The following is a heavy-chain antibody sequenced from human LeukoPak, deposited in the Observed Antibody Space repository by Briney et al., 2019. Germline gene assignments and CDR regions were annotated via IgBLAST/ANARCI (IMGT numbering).Heavy chain of an antibody. CDR1: GVSISSYY. J-gene: IGHJ4*02. CDR2: IYYSGST. CDR3: ARVYYDSSGYYDY. V-gene: IGHV4-59*01. Sequence: SETLSLTCTVSGVSISSYYWSWIRQPPGKGLEWIGYIYYSGSTNYNPSLKSRVTISVDTSKNQFSMKLSSVTAADTAAYYCARVYYDSSGYYDYWGQGTLVTVSS. D-gene: IGHD3-22*01.